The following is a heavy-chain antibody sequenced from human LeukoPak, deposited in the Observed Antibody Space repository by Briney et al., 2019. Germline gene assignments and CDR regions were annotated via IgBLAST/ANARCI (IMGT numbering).Heavy chain of an antibody. CDR1: GGSISSYY. Sequence: SETLSLTCTVSGGSISSYYWSWIRQPPGKGLEWIWYIYYSGSTNYNPSLKSRVTISVDTSKNQFSLKLSSVTAADTAVYYCARDPWGEKYFDYWGQGTLVTVSS. CDR3: ARDPWGEKYFDY. D-gene: IGHD3-16*01. V-gene: IGHV4-59*01. CDR2: IYYSGST. J-gene: IGHJ4*02.